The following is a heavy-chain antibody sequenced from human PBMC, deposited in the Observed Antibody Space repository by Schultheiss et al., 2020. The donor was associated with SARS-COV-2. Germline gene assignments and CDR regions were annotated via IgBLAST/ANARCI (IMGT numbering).Heavy chain of an antibody. D-gene: IGHD3-22*01. CDR3: ASSPGGYDSSGYGFDY. V-gene: IGHV1-69*05. CDR1: GGTFSSYA. J-gene: IGHJ4*02. CDR2: IIPIFGTV. Sequence: SVKVSCKASGGTFSSYAISWVRQAPGQGLEWMGGIIPIFGTVNYAQKFQGRVTMTRDTSTSTVYMELSTLTSDDTAVYYCASSPGGYDSSGYGFDYWGQGTLVTVSS.